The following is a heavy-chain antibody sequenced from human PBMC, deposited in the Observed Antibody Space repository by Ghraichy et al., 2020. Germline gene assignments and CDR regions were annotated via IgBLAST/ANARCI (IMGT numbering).Heavy chain of an antibody. D-gene: IGHD3-10*01. V-gene: IGHV2-26*01. Sequence: SGPTLVKPTETLTLTCTVSGFSLSNARMGVSWIRQPPGKALEWLAHIFSNDEKSYSTSLKSRLTISKDTSKSQVVLTMTNMDPVDTATYYCARINPELSVWFGELPGAYYFDYWGQGTLVTVSS. CDR1: GFSLSNARMG. J-gene: IGHJ4*02. CDR3: ARINPELSVWFGELPGAYYFDY. CDR2: IFSNDEK.